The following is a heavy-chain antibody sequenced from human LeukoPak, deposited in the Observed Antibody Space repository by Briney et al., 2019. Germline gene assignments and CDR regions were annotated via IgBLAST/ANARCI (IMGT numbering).Heavy chain of an antibody. V-gene: IGHV1-18*01. Sequence: ASVKVSCKASGYTFTSYGIGWVRQAPGQGLEWMGWISAYNGNTNYAQKLQGRVTMTTDTSTSTAYMELRSLRSDDTAVYYCAREAYDYVWGSYRYYFDYWGQGTLVTVSS. CDR1: GYTFTSYG. D-gene: IGHD3-16*02. CDR3: AREAYDYVWGSYRYYFDY. J-gene: IGHJ4*02. CDR2: ISAYNGNT.